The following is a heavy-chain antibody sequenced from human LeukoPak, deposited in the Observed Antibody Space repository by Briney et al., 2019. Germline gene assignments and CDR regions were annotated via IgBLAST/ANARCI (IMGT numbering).Heavy chain of an antibody. V-gene: IGHV4-39*01. Sequence: SETLSLTCTASGGSISSSSYYWGWIRQPPGKGLEWIGSIYYSGSTYYNPSLKSRVTISVDTSKSQFSLKLSSVTAADTAVYYCARHGAAGTIRYYYYGMDVWGQGTTVTVSS. CDR1: GGSISSSSYY. D-gene: IGHD6-13*01. CDR3: ARHGAAGTIRYYYYGMDV. CDR2: IYYSGST. J-gene: IGHJ6*02.